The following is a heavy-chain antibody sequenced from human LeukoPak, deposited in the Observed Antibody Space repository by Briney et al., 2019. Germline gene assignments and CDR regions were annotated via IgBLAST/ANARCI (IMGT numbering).Heavy chain of an antibody. J-gene: IGHJ4*02. CDR3: GKEGGRYDSGGYFDN. D-gene: IGHD3-3*01. V-gene: IGHV3-74*01. CDR1: GFTFKLYW. Sequence: GGSLRLSCAVSGFTFKLYWMHCVRQAPGKGPVWVSRINDDGSDTTYADSVKGRFTISRDDAKNMLFLQMNSLRAEDTAVYHCGKEGGRYDSGGYFDNWGQGALVTVSS. CDR2: INDDGSDT.